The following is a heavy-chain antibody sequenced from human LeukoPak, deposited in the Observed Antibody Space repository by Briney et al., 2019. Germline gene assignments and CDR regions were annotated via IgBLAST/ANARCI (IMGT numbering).Heavy chain of an antibody. CDR2: INHSGST. J-gene: IGHJ3*02. V-gene: IGHV4-34*01. CDR3: ARGHRGWIFRNAFDI. D-gene: IGHD6-19*01. CDR1: GGSFSGYY. Sequence: PSETLSLTCAVYGGSFSGYYWSWIRQPPGKGLEWIGEINHSGSTDYNPSLKSRVTISVDTSKNQFSLKLSSVTAADTAVYYCARGHRGWIFRNAFDIWGQGTMVTVSS.